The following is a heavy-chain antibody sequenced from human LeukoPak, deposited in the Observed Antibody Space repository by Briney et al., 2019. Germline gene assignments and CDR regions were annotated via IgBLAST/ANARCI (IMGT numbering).Heavy chain of an antibody. V-gene: IGHV3-72*01. J-gene: IGHJ3*02. CDR2: IRNKANRYTT. CDR1: GFTFSDHY. Sequence: PGGSLRLSCAASGFTFSDHYMDWVRQAPGKGLEWVGRIRNKANRYTTEYAASAKGRFTFSRDDSKNSLYLQMNSLKTEDAAMYYCARTSGSYSGGAFDIWGRGTMVTVSS. D-gene: IGHD1-26*01. CDR3: ARTSGSYSGGAFDI.